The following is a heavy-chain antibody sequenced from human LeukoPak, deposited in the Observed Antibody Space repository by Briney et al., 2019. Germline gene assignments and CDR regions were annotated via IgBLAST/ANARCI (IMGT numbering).Heavy chain of an antibody. CDR2: VSSSSVYT. Sequence: GGSLRLSCTASGFTFSNYHMNWVRQAPGKGLEWVSSVSSSSVYTHYADSVKGRLTISRDNGKNSLYLRMNSLRAEDTALYYCARDALRDDAFDIWGQGTLVTVSS. CDR1: GFTFSNYH. V-gene: IGHV3-21*04. CDR3: ARDALRDDAFDI. J-gene: IGHJ3*02.